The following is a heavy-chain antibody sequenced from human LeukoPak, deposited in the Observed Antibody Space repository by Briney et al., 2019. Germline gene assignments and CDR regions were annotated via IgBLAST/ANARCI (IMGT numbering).Heavy chain of an antibody. J-gene: IGHJ5*02. CDR3: ARQSTSCSIRWFDP. D-gene: IGHD2-2*01. V-gene: IGHV4-39*01. CDR1: GGSISSSNYY. Sequence: SETLSLTCTVSGGSISSSNYYWGWIRQPPGKGLECIGSIYYSGSTYYNPSLPSLKSRVAISVETSKNQFSLKLSSVTAADTAVYYCARQSTSCSIRWFDPWGQGTLVTVSS. CDR2: IYYSGST.